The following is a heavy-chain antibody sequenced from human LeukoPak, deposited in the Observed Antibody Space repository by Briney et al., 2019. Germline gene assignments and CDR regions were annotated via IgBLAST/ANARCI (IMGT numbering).Heavy chain of an antibody. CDR1: GWSFSGHY. CDR3: AKPRYGSGSLDS. J-gene: IGHJ4*02. CDR2: INHIGST. Sequence: SETLPLTCAVYGWSFSGHYWTWIRQPPGKGLEWIGEINHIGSTTYNPSLNNRVTISVDTSKNQFSLKMSSVTAADTAVYYCAKPRYGSGSLDSWGQGTLVTVSS. D-gene: IGHD3-10*01. V-gene: IGHV4-34*01.